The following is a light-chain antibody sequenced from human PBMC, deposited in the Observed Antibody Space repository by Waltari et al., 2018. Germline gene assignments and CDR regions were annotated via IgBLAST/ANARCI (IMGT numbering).Light chain of an antibody. Sequence: DIQLTQSPSTLSASVGDIVTTTCRASRSVSTWLAWYQQKPGKAPKLLIHMASTLEPGVPARFSGYRSGTTDFTLTINGLQPDDFATYYCQQYNSPPEVTFGGGTKVEIK. CDR3: QQYNSPPEVT. V-gene: IGKV1-5*03. CDR1: RSVSTW. J-gene: IGKJ4*01. CDR2: MAS.